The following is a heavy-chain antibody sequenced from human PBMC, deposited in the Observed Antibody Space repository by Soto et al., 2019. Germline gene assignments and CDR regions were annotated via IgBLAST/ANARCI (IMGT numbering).Heavy chain of an antibody. V-gene: IGHV3-30*03. CDR3: AGEVASGY. CDR2: ILYDGNVK. CDR1: GFTFSSYG. J-gene: IGHJ4*02. D-gene: IGHD2-21*01. Sequence: PGGSLRLSCAASGFTFSSYGMHWVRQAPGKGLEWVAVILYDGNVKYYADSVKGRFTISRDNSKNTLYLQMISLRAEDTAVYYCAGEVASGYWGQGTLVTVSS.